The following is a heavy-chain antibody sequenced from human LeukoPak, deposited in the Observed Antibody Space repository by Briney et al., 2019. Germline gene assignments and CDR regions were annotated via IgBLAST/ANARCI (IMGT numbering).Heavy chain of an antibody. CDR1: GFTFSRYW. Sequence: GGSLRLSCAASGFTFSRYWMNWVRQAPGKGLEWVSAISGSGGSTYYADSVKGRFTISRDNSKNTLYLQMNSLRAEDTAVYYCATVAGLERDSDYWGQGTLVTVSS. D-gene: IGHD1-1*01. V-gene: IGHV3-23*01. CDR2: ISGSGGST. J-gene: IGHJ4*02. CDR3: ATVAGLERDSDY.